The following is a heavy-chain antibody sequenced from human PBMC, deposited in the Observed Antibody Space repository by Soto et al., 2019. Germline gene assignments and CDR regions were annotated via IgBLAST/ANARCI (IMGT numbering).Heavy chain of an antibody. CDR1: GGSFSGYY. J-gene: IGHJ4*02. Sequence: PSETLSLTCAVYGGSFSGYYWSWIRQPPGKGLEWIGEINHSGSTNYNPSLKSRVTISVDTSKNQFSLKLSSVTAADTAVYYCASLMVRGVIIYWGQGTLVTVSS. V-gene: IGHV4-34*01. D-gene: IGHD3-10*01. CDR2: INHSGST. CDR3: ASLMVRGVIIY.